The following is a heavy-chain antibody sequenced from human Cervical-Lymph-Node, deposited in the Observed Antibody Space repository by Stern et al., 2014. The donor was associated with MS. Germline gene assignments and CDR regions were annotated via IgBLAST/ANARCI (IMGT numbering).Heavy chain of an antibody. CDR2: INSDESST. CDR1: GFTFSTYW. V-gene: IGHV3-74*01. CDR3: ARGVMVAATYAYDI. J-gene: IGHJ3*02. D-gene: IGHD2-15*01. Sequence: EVQLVESGGGLVQPGGSLRLSCAASGFTFSTYWMHWVRQAPGKGLVWVSRINSDESSTTYADSVKGRFSISRDNDKNTLYLQMNSLRAEDTAVYYCARGVMVAATYAYDIWDQGTMVTISS.